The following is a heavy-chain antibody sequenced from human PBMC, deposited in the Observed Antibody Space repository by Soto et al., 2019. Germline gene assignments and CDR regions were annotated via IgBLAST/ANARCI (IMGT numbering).Heavy chain of an antibody. V-gene: IGHV3-23*01. CDR1: GSTFSSDD. D-gene: IGHD6-19*01. Sequence: GGSLRLPCVVSGSTFSSDDMIRVRQAPGRGLEWVSGISDSGGSTYYADSVKGRFTISRDNAKNTLYLQMKSLRVEDTALYYCAKDGGWSLAVAGLFDYWGPGTQVTVSS. J-gene: IGHJ4*02. CDR2: ISDSGGST. CDR3: AKDGGWSLAVAGLFDY.